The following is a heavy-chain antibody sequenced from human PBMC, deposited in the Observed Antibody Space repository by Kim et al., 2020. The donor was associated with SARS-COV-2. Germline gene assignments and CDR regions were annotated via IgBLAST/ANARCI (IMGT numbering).Heavy chain of an antibody. J-gene: IGHJ4*02. Sequence: YAQKFQGRVTMTRDTSTSTVYMELSSLRSEDTAVYYCARATNIMLYYFDYWGQGTLVTVSS. V-gene: IGHV1-46*01. CDR3: ARATNIMLYYFDY. D-gene: IGHD3-16*01.